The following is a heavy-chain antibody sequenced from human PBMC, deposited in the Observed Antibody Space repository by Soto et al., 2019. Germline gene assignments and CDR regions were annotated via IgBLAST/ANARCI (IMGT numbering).Heavy chain of an antibody. CDR2: ISSSSSYT. CDR3: AKNNLGYCSGGSCHGGYYYYGMDV. J-gene: IGHJ6*02. D-gene: IGHD2-15*01. Sequence: QAPGKGLEWFSYISSSSSYTNYADSVKGRFTISRDNAKNSLYLQMNSLRAEDTAVYYCAKNNLGYCSGGSCHGGYYYYGMDVWGQGTTVTGSS. V-gene: IGHV3-11*06.